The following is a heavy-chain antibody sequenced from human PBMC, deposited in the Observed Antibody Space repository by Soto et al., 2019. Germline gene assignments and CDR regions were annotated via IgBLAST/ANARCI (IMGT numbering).Heavy chain of an antibody. Sequence: PWETLALRWTVSGGCISISNGTWIWKPPGKGLEWIGYIFHSGSTNYNPSLQSRLTMSVDTSTNQFSLKLSSVTAADTALYYCARHGRHQLVYFDYWGPGTLVTVSS. J-gene: IGHJ4*02. V-gene: IGHV4-59*08. CDR2: IFHSGST. D-gene: IGHD2-2*01. CDR1: GGCISISN. CDR3: ARHGRHQLVYFDY.